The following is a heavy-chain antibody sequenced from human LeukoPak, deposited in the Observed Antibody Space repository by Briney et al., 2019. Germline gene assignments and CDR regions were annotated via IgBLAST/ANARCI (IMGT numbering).Heavy chain of an antibody. V-gene: IGHV3-33*01. CDR3: ARDGRLYYYDSSGTDY. CDR2: IWYDGSNK. Sequence: GGSLRLSCAASGFTFSSHGMHWVRQAPGKGLEWVAVIWYDGSNKYYADSVKGRFTISRDNSKNTLYLQMNSLRAEDTAVYYCARDGRLYYYDSSGTDYWGQGTLVTVSS. D-gene: IGHD3-22*01. CDR1: GFTFSSHG. J-gene: IGHJ4*02.